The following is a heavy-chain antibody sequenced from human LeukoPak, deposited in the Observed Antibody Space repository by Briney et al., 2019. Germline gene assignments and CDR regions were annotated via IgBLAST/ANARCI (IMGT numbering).Heavy chain of an antibody. CDR3: ARYSSGRPGWFDP. D-gene: IGHD6-19*01. Sequence: SETLSLTCAVYGGSFSGYYWSWIRQPSGKGLEWIGEINHSGSTNYNPSLKSRVTISVDTSKNQFSLKLSSVTAADTAVYYCARYSSGRPGWFDPWGQGTLVTVSS. J-gene: IGHJ5*02. CDR2: INHSGST. CDR1: GGSFSGYY. V-gene: IGHV4-34*01.